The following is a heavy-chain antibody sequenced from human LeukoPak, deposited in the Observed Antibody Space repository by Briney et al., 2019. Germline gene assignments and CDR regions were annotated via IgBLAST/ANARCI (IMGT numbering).Heavy chain of an antibody. V-gene: IGHV4-34*01. J-gene: IGHJ6*04. Sequence: SETLSLTCAVYGGSFSGYYWSWIRQPPGKGLEWIGEINHSGSTNYNPSLKSRVTISVDTSKNQLSLKLSSVTAADTAVYYCARWRTSGYSSSWHRYYYYYGMDVWGKGTTVTVSS. CDR1: GGSFSGYY. CDR3: ARWRTSGYSSSWHRYYYYYGMDV. CDR2: INHSGST. D-gene: IGHD6-13*01.